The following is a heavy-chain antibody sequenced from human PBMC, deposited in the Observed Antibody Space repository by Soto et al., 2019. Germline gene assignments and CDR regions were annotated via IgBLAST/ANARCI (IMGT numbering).Heavy chain of an antibody. D-gene: IGHD3-3*01. CDR3: TPAFWDFWSGFDY. Sequence: GGSLRLSCAASGFTFSNAWMSWVRQAPGKGLEWVGRIKSKTDGGTTDYAAPVKGRFTISRDDSKNTLYLQMNSLKTEDTAVYYCTPAFWDFWSGFDYGGQGILVTVSS. J-gene: IGHJ4*02. V-gene: IGHV3-15*01. CDR1: GFTFSNAW. CDR2: IKSKTDGGTT.